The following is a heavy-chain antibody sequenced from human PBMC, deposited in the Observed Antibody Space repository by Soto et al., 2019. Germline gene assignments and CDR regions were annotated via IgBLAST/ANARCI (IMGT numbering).Heavy chain of an antibody. CDR3: ARAAVAFDAFEL. J-gene: IGHJ3*01. D-gene: IGHD2-15*01. CDR1: GDSVSTNSAT. CDR2: TYLRSKWYN. V-gene: IGHV6-1*01. Sequence: QIQLQQSGPGLVKPSQTLSLTCVISGDSVSTNSATWNWIRQSPSRGLEWLGRTYLRSKWYNGYAVSVKSRIAVRPDTTTNLFSLQLSSVTPEDTAVYFCARAAVAFDAFELWGQWTVVTVSS.